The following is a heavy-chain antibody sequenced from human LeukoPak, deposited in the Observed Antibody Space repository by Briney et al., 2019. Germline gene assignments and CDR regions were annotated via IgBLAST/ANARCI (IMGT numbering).Heavy chain of an antibody. D-gene: IGHD2-8*01. V-gene: IGHV4-30-4*01. CDR2: IYYSGST. CDR3: AVRTIPGGYYFDY. CDR1: GGSISSGDYY. Sequence: PSQTLSLTCTVSGGSISSGDYYWSWIRQPPGKGLEWIGYIYYSGSTYYNPSLKSRVTISVDTSKNQFSLKLSSVTAADTAVYYCAVRTIPGGYYFDYWGQGTLVTVSS. J-gene: IGHJ4*02.